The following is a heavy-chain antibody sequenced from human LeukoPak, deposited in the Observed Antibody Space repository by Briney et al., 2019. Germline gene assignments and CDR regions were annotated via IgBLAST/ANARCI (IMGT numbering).Heavy chain of an antibody. CDR2: IYTSGST. CDR1: GGSISSGRYY. CDR3: ARGFDGGVAPARLDY. V-gene: IGHV4-61*02. Sequence: SETLSLTCTVSGGSISSGRYYWSWIRQPAGKGLEWIGRIYTSGSTNYNPSLKSRVTISVDTSKNQFSLKLSSVTAADTAVYYCARGFDGGVAPARLDYWGQGTLVTVSS. J-gene: IGHJ4*02. D-gene: IGHD2-15*01.